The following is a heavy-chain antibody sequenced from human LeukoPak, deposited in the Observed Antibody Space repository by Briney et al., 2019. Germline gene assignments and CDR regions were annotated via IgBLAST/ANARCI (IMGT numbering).Heavy chain of an antibody. J-gene: IGHJ4*02. CDR3: ARQRGWERLQVLSDY. V-gene: IGHV4-39*01. CDR2: IYYSGST. D-gene: IGHD1-26*01. Sequence: PSETLSLTCTVSGGSINSNTYYWGWIRQPPGKGLEWIGSIYYSGSTYYNPSLKSRVTISVDTSKNQFSLKLSSVTAADTAVYYCARQRGWERLQVLSDYWGQGTLVTVSS. CDR1: GGSINSNTYY.